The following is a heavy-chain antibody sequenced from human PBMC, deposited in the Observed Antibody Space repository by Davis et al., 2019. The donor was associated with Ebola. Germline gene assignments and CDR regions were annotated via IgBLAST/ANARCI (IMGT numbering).Heavy chain of an antibody. CDR2: INHSGST. CDR3: TNTVTTVDY. J-gene: IGHJ4*02. D-gene: IGHD4-17*01. V-gene: IGHV4-34*03. CDR1: GGSFSGYY. Sequence: SETLSLTCAVYGGSFSGYYWSWIRQPPGKGLEWIGEINHSGSTNYNPSLKSRVTISVDTSKNQFSLKLSSVTAADTAVYYCTNTVTTVDYWGQGTLVTVSS.